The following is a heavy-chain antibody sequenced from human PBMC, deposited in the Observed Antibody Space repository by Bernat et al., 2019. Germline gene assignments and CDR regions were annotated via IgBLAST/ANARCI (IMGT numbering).Heavy chain of an antibody. CDR1: GFTFRSSW. V-gene: IGHV3-7*03. Sequence: EVQLVESGGGLVQPGGSLTLSCSASGFTFRSSWMRWIRQAPGKGLGWVANIKQDGTEIYYVDAVKGRFTISRDNAKNSLYLQMNSLRAEDTAVYYCVKDTDYWGQGTLVTVSS. J-gene: IGHJ4*02. CDR2: IKQDGTEI. CDR3: VKDTDY.